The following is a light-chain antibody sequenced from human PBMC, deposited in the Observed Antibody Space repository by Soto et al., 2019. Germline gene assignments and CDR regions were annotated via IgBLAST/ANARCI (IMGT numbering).Light chain of an antibody. J-gene: IGKJ2*01. Sequence: EIVLTQSPATLSLSPGTGATLSCRASQIVTSSLAWYQQRPGQAPRLLIYDTFTRATGSPARFSAKGAGTDFTLTISSLEPEDSAVYFCQLRSDWPPTYTFGQGTKLE. CDR2: DTF. V-gene: IGKV3-11*01. CDR3: QLRSDWPPTYT. CDR1: QIVTSS.